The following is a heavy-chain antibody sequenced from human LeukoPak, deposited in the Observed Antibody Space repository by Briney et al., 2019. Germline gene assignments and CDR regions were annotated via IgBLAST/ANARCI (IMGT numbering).Heavy chain of an antibody. CDR3: ARGQQWLVPEY. D-gene: IGHD6-19*01. CDR2: MYTSGSTNYT. Sequence: PSETLSLTCSVSGGSISSGTYYWSWIRQPAGKGLEWIGRMYTSGSTNYTNYNPSLKSRVTISLDTSKNQFSLKLSSVTAADTAVYYCARGQQWLVPEYWGQGTLVTVSS. CDR1: GGSISSGTYY. V-gene: IGHV4-61*02. J-gene: IGHJ4*02.